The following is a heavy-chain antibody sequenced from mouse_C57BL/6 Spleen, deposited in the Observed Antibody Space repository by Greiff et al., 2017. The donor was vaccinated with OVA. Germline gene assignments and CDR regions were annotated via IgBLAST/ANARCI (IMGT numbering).Heavy chain of an antibody. J-gene: IGHJ2*01. CDR2: IDPSDSET. CDR1: GYTFTSYW. V-gene: IGHV1-52*01. CDR3: ARGYGLDY. D-gene: IGHD1-1*01. Sequence: VKLQQSGAELVRPGSSVKLSCKASGYTFTSYWMHWVKQRPIQGLEWIGNIDPSDSETHYNQKFKDKATLTVDKSSSTAYMQLSSLTSEDSAVYYCARGYGLDYWGQGTTLTVSS.